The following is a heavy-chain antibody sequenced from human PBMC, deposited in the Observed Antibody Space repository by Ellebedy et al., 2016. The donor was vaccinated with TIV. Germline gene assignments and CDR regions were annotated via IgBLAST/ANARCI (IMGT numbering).Heavy chain of an antibody. V-gene: IGHV3-73*01. CDR2: IRNKANSYVT. CDR1: GFTFSGSA. J-gene: IGHJ5*02. D-gene: IGHD4-17*01. Sequence: GESLKISCAASGFTFSGSAMHWVRQASGKGLEWVGRIRNKANSYVTAYGASVKGRFTISRDDSKSTAYLQMNSLKTEDTAVYYCTRHVDGDSSFDPWGQGTLVTVSS. CDR3: TRHVDGDSSFDP.